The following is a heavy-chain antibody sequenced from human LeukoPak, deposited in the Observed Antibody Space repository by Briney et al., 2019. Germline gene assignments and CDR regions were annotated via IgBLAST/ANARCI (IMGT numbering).Heavy chain of an antibody. J-gene: IGHJ4*02. CDR2: ISSSSSTI. CDR3: ARVWNSYGQKAPGY. CDR1: GFTFSSYS. V-gene: IGHV3-48*04. Sequence: GGSLRLSCAASGFTFSSYSMNWVRQAPGRGLEWVSYISSSSSTIYYADSVKGRFTISRDNAKNSLYLQMNSLRAEDTAVYYCARVWNSYGQKAPGYWGQGTLVTVSS. D-gene: IGHD5-18*01.